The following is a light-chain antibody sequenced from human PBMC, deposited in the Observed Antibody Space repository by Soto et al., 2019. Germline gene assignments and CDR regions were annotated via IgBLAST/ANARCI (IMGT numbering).Light chain of an antibody. CDR2: GAS. CDR3: QQYDNWPWT. Sequence: EIVLTQSPGPLSLSPGARATLSCRATQSVSSSTLAWYQQKPGQAPRLLIHGASTRAPGFPARFSGSGSGTDFTLTISSLEPEDFAVYYCQQYDNWPWTFGEGTTVDIK. V-gene: IGKV3-20*01. J-gene: IGKJ1*01. CDR1: QSVSSST.